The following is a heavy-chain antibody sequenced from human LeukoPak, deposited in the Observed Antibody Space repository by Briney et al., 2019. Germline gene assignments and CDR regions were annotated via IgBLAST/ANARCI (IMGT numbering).Heavy chain of an antibody. CDR2: IYYSGST. Sequence: SETLSLTCAVYGGSFSGYYWSWIRQPPGKGLEWIGYIYYSGSTNYNPSLKSRVTISVDTSKNQFSLKLSSVTAADTAVYYCARHFKAPWRLSFFDYWGQGTLVTVSS. V-gene: IGHV4-59*08. J-gene: IGHJ4*02. CDR1: GGSFSGYY. CDR3: ARHFKAPWRLSFFDY.